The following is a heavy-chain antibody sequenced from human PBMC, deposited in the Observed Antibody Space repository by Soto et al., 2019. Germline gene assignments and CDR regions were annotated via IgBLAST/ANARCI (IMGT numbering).Heavy chain of an antibody. CDR2: ISANSGNT. CDR1: GFIFNNYA. V-gene: IGHV1-18*04. CDR3: ATAANYDSSGRDF. J-gene: IGHJ4*02. D-gene: IGHD3-22*01. Sequence: ASVKVSCKAFGFIFNNYAISWVRQAPGQGLEWMGWISANSGNTNYAQKLQGRVTMTTDTSTSTSYMELMSLRSDDTAVYYCATAANYDSSGRDFWGKGTLVTASS.